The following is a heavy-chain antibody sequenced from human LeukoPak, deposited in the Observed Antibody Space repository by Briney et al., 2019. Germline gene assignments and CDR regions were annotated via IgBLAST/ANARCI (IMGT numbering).Heavy chain of an antibody. J-gene: IGHJ4*02. CDR3: ARDREGYIPND. D-gene: IGHD6-13*01. CDR2: INSDGSST. Sequence: GGSLRLSCAASGFTFSSYWMRWVRQAPGKGLVWASRINSDGSSTSYADSVKGRFTISRDNAKNTLYLQMNSLRAEDTAVYYCARDREGYIPNDWGQGTLVTVSS. CDR1: GFTFSSYW. V-gene: IGHV3-74*01.